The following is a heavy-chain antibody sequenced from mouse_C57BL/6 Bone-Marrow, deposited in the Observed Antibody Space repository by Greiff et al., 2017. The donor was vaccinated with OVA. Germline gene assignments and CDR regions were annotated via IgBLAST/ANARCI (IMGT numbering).Heavy chain of an antibody. J-gene: IGHJ3*01. Sequence: EVKLMESGGGLVKPGGSLKLSCAASGFTFSSYAMSWVRQTPEKRLEWVATISDGGSYTYYPDNVKGRFTISRDNAKNNLYLQMSHLKSEDTAMYYCAREDGYDGVFAYWGQGTLVTVSA. V-gene: IGHV5-4*01. CDR2: ISDGGSYT. CDR3: AREDGYDGVFAY. D-gene: IGHD2-2*01. CDR1: GFTFSSYA.